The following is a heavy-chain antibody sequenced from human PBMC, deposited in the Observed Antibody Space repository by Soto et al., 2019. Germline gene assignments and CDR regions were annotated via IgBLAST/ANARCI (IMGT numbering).Heavy chain of an antibody. CDR3: VRGEGDYNDGNGYLARH. CDR2: IKSDGSGT. J-gene: IGHJ4*02. D-gene: IGHD5-18*01. CDR1: GFTFSSYW. Sequence: EVQLVESGGGLVQPGGSLRLSCVASGFTFSSYWMHWVRQAPGKGPLWVSRIKSDGSGTYYEDSVQGRLTISRDNAKNTLYLQMNSLRAEDTAVYYCVRGEGDYNDGNGYLARHWGQGTLVTVSS. V-gene: IGHV3-74*01.